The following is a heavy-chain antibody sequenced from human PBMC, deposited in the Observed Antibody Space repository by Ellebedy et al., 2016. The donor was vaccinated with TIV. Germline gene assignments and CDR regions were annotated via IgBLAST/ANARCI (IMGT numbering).Heavy chain of an antibody. CDR3: ARDHSRWLVDY. V-gene: IGHV1-46*01. Sequence: AASVKVSCKASGYTFTSYYMHWVRQAPGQGLEWMGIINPSGGSTSYAQKFQGRVTMTRDTSTSTAYMELSSLRSEDTAVYYCARDHSRWLVDYWGQGTLVTVSS. D-gene: IGHD6-19*01. CDR1: GYTFTSYY. J-gene: IGHJ4*02. CDR2: INPSGGST.